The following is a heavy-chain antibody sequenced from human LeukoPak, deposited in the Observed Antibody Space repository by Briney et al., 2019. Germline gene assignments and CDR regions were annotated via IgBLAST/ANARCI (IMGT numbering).Heavy chain of an antibody. Sequence: SETLSLTCTVSGGTISSYYWSWIRQPPGKGLEWIGYIYYSGSTNYNPSLKSRVTISVDTSKNQFSLKLSSVTAADTAVYYCAREYYYDSSGYLINWFDPWGQGTLVTVSS. D-gene: IGHD3-22*01. CDR3: AREYYYDSSGYLINWFDP. J-gene: IGHJ5*02. CDR1: GGTISSYY. V-gene: IGHV4-59*01. CDR2: IYYSGST.